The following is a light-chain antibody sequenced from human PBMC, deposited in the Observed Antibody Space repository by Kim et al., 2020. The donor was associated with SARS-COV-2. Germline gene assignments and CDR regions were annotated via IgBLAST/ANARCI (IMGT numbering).Light chain of an antibody. V-gene: IGLV1-51*01. CDR2: DNN. J-gene: IGLJ2*01. CDR1: SSNIGSNF. Sequence: GQKATISCSGNSSNIGSNFVSWYSQLPGTTPKFVIYDNNKRPSGIPDRFSGSKSGTSATLGITGLQTGDEADYYCGTWDDSLSAVVFGGGTQLTVL. CDR3: GTWDDSLSAVV.